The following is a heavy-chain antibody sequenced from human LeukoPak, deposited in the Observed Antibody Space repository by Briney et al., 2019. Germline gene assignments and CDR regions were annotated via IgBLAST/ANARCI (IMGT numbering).Heavy chain of an antibody. J-gene: IGHJ5*02. CDR1: GYTFTSYA. V-gene: IGHV1-3*03. CDR3: ATVYLNSSGWYMAWFDP. D-gene: IGHD6-19*01. CDR2: INAGNGNT. Sequence: ASVKVSCKASGYTFTSYAMHWVRQAPGQRLEWMGWINAGNGNTKYSQEFQGRVTITRDTSASTAYMELSSLRSEDMAVYYCATVYLNSSGWYMAWFDPWGQGTLVTVSS.